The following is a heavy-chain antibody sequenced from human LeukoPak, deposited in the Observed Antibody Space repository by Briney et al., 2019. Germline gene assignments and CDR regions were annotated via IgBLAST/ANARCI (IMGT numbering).Heavy chain of an antibody. CDR2: IIPIFGTA. Sequence: ASVKVSCKASGGTFSSYAISWVRQAPGQGVEWMGEIIPIFGTANYAQKFQGRVTITTDESTSTAYMELSSLRSEDTAVYYCARAEPGYSSSWYSGPSAFDIWGQGTMVTVSS. J-gene: IGHJ3*02. V-gene: IGHV1-69*05. CDR1: GGTFSSYA. D-gene: IGHD6-13*01. CDR3: ARAEPGYSSSWYSGPSAFDI.